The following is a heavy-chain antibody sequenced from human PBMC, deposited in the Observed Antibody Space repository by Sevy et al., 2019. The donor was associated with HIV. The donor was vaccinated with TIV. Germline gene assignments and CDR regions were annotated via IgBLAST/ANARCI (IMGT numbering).Heavy chain of an antibody. CDR1: GYTFTSYD. J-gene: IGHJ3*02. D-gene: IGHD3-22*01. CDR3: ARRLPSPRPRSVIRAIDAFDI. CDR2: MNPNSGNT. V-gene: IGHV1-8*01. Sequence: ASVKVSCKASGYTFTSYDINWVRQDTGQGLEWMGWMNPNSGNTGYAQKFQGRVTMTRNTSISTAYMELGSLRSEDTAVYYCARRLPSPRPRSVIRAIDAFDIWGQGTMVTVSS.